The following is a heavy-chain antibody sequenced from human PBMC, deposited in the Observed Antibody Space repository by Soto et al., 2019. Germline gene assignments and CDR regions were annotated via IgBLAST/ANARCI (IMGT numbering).Heavy chain of an antibody. CDR1: GGSISSSSYS. Sequence: SETLSLTCTVSGGSISSSSYSWGWIRQPPEKGLYWIGSIYYSGSTYYNPSLKSRVSISVDTSKNQFSLKLNSVTAADTAVYYCAVLAVAGNFDYWGQGTLVTVSS. J-gene: IGHJ4*02. D-gene: IGHD6-19*01. V-gene: IGHV4-39*01. CDR2: IYYSGST. CDR3: AVLAVAGNFDY.